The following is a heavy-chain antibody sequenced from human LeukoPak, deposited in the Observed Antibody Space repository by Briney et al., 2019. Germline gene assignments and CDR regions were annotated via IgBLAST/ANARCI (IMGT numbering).Heavy chain of an antibody. Sequence: GASVKASCKASGYTFTGYYMHWVRQAPGQGLEWMGWINPNSGGTNYAQRFQGRVTMTRDTPISTAYMELSRLRSDDTAVYYCATKVGASHNGVQLDYAFDIWGQGKMVTVSS. J-gene: IGHJ3*02. V-gene: IGHV1-2*02. D-gene: IGHD1-26*01. CDR3: ATKVGASHNGVQLDYAFDI. CDR1: GYTFTGYY. CDR2: INPNSGGT.